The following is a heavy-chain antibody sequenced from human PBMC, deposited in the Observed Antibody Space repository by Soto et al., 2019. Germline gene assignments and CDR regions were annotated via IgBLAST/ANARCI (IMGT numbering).Heavy chain of an antibody. J-gene: IGHJ5*02. V-gene: IGHV4-34*01. Sequence: SDTLSLTCAVCGGSFSVYYWSWIRQPPGKGLEWIGEINHSGSTNYNPSLKSRVTISVDTPKNQFSLKLSSVTAADTAVYYCARRSLTIFAVVTNWFGPWGQGPLVTVSS. CDR1: GGSFSVYY. CDR3: ARRSLTIFAVVTNWFGP. D-gene: IGHD3-3*01. CDR2: INHSGST.